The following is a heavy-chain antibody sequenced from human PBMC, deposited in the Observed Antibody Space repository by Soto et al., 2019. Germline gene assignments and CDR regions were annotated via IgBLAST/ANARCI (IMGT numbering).Heavy chain of an antibody. CDR1: DFTFSSAW. CDR2: IKLKTDGVTT. V-gene: IGHV3-15*01. Sequence: GGSRRLSCEASDFTFSSAWMSWVRQAPGKGLEWVGRIKLKTDGVTTDYAAPVKGRFTSSRDDSKNTLKLQMNSLKTEDTAVYYCTTDLIQIWPFDYWGQGTMVPVSS. D-gene: IGHD5-18*01. J-gene: IGHJ4*02. CDR3: TTDLIQIWPFDY.